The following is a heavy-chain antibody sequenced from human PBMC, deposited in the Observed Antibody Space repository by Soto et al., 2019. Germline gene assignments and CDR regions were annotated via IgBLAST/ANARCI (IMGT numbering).Heavy chain of an antibody. CDR3: ARDLSGDTTPYSDL. V-gene: IGHV3-74*01. CDR1: GFAFSSYW. J-gene: IGHJ4*02. Sequence: GSLRLSCAASGFAFSSYWMHWVRRTPGKGPVWVSRIYDDGSRTAYTDSVKGRFTISRDNAKNTMYLQMSSLTVEDTSVYYCARDLSGDTTPYSDLWGQGTMVTVSS. D-gene: IGHD1-1*01. CDR2: IYDDGSRT.